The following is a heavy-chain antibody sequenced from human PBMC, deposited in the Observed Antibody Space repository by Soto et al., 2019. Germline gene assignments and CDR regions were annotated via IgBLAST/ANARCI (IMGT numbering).Heavy chain of an antibody. V-gene: IGHV1-2*02. J-gene: IGHJ6*02. CDR1: GYTFTGYY. CDR3: ARDPFREVLWFGEPVCYYYYGMDV. D-gene: IGHD3-10*01. CDR2: INPNSGGT. Sequence: GASVKVSCKASGYTFTGYYMHWVRQAPGQGLEWMGWINPNSGGTNYAQKFQGRVTMTRDTSISTAYMELSRLRSDDTAVYYCARDPFREVLWFGEPVCYYYYGMDVWDQGTTVTVSS.